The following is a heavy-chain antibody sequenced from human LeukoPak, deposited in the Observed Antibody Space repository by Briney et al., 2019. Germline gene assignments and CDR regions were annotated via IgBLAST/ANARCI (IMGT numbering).Heavy chain of an antibody. CDR1: GFTFSSYW. Sequence: GGSLRLSCAASGFTFSSYWMHWVRQAPVKGLLWVSRINSDGSSTSYADSVKGRFTISRDNAKNSLYLQMNSLRAEDTALYYCAKSRYYDILTGQTYYFDYWGQGTLVTVSS. CDR3: AKSRYYDILTGQTYYFDY. J-gene: IGHJ4*02. CDR2: INSDGSST. V-gene: IGHV3-74*01. D-gene: IGHD3-9*01.